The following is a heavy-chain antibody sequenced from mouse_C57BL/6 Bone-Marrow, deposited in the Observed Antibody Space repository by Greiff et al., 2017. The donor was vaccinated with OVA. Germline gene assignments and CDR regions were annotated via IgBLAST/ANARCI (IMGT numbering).Heavy chain of an antibody. CDR1: GYSITSGYY. D-gene: IGHD2-3*01. J-gene: IGHJ3*01. CDR2: ISYDGSN. Sequence: DVHLVESGPGLVKPSQSLSLTCSVTGYSITSGYYWNWIRQFPGNKLEWMGYISYDGSNNYNPSLKNRISITRDTSKTQLFLKLNSVTTEDTATYYCARGGWLLSFAYWGQGTLVTVSA. CDR3: ARGGWLLSFAY. V-gene: IGHV3-6*01.